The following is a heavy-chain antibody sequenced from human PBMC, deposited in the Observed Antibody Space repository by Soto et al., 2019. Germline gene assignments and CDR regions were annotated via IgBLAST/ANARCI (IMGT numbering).Heavy chain of an antibody. D-gene: IGHD3-3*01. V-gene: IGHV3-11*01. Sequence: QVQLVESGGGLVKPGGSLRLSCAASGFTFSDYYMSWIRQAPGKGLEWVSYISSSGSTIYYADSVKGRFTISRDNAKNSLYLQMNSRRAEDTAVYYCARGGKSDFWSGFARSNWFDPWGQGTLVTVSS. CDR3: ARGGKSDFWSGFARSNWFDP. CDR2: ISSSGSTI. J-gene: IGHJ5*02. CDR1: GFTFSDYY.